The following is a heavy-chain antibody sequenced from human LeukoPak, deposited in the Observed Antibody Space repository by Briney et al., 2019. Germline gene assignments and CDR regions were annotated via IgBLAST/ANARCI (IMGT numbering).Heavy chain of an antibody. CDR2: INSDGSST. J-gene: IGHJ6*03. Sequence: GGSLRLSCAASGFTFSSYWIDCVRQAPRKGLVWVSRINSDGSSTSYADSVKGRFTISRDNAKNTLYLQMNSLRAEDTAVYYCARVVQNYYYYIGVWGKGTTVTVSS. D-gene: IGHD2-15*01. CDR1: GFTFSSYW. CDR3: ARVVQNYYYYIGV. V-gene: IGHV3-74*01.